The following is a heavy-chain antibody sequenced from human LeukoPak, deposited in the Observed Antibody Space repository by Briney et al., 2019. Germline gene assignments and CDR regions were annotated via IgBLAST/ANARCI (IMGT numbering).Heavy chain of an antibody. CDR2: IYSGGST. D-gene: IGHD2-15*01. Sequence: GGSLRLSCAASGFTVSSNYMSWVRQAPGKGLEWVSVIYSGGSTYYADSVKGRFTISRDNSKNTQYLQMNSLRAEDTAVYYCASYSMTKYYFDYWGQGTLVSVSS. CDR1: GFTVSSNY. V-gene: IGHV3-53*01. CDR3: ASYSMTKYYFDY. J-gene: IGHJ4*02.